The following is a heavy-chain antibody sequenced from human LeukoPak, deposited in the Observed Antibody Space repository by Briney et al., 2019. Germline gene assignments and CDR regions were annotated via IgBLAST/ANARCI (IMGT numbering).Heavy chain of an antibody. CDR3: ARDLWFRGYDAFDI. J-gene: IGHJ3*02. D-gene: IGHD3-10*01. CDR2: ISGSGGST. Sequence: GGSLRLSCAASGFTFSSYAMSWVRQAPGKGLEWVSAISGSGGSTYYADSVKGRFTISRDNAKNTLYLQMNSLRAEDKAVYYCARDLWFRGYDAFDIWGQGTMVTVSS. V-gene: IGHV3-23*01. CDR1: GFTFSSYA.